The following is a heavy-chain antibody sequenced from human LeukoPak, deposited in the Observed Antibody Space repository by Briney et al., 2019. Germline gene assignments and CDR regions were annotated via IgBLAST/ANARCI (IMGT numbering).Heavy chain of an antibody. CDR1: GFTFSSYS. D-gene: IGHD2-15*01. CDR2: IRSSSSYI. J-gene: IGHJ6*02. V-gene: IGHV3-21*01. CDR3: ARDKMGYCSGGSCYYYYGMDA. Sequence: PGGSLRLSCAASGFTFSSYSMNWVPQAPGKGLEWVSSIRSSSSYIYYADSVKGRFTISRDNAKNSLYLQMNSLRAEDTAVYYCARDKMGYCSGGSCYYYYGMDAWGQGTTVTVSS.